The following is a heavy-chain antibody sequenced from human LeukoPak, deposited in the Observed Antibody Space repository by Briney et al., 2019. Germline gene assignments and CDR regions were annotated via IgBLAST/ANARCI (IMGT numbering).Heavy chain of an antibody. CDR3: ARDRASTRSGSYFDY. CDR1: SGSISSGDYY. Sequence: SETLSLTCTLSSGSISSGDYYWSWIRQPPRRNLEWIGYIYYNGDTHYNSSLESRLTISVDTSKNQFSLKLSSVTAADTAVYYCARDRASTRSGSYFDYWGQGTLVTVSS. J-gene: IGHJ4*02. D-gene: IGHD1-26*01. V-gene: IGHV4-30-4*08. CDR2: IYYNGDT.